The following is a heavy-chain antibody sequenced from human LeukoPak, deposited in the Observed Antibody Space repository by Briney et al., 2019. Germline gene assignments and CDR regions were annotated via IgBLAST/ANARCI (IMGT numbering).Heavy chain of an antibody. Sequence: SETLSLTCTVPGGSISSYYWSWIRQPPGKGLGWIGHIYYSGIANYNPSLKSRVTISVDTSKNQFSLKLSSVTAADTAVYYCARDRSGYDFWSGYYISAFDIWGQGTMVTVSS. CDR2: IYYSGIA. D-gene: IGHD3-3*01. J-gene: IGHJ3*02. CDR1: GGSISSYY. CDR3: ARDRSGYDFWSGYYISAFDI. V-gene: IGHV4-59*01.